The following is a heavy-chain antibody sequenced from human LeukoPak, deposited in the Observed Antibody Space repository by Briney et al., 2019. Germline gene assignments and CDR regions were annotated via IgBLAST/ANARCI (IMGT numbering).Heavy chain of an antibody. CDR1: GGSISSYY. J-gene: IGHJ5*02. CDR3: ARDVRPGDWFDP. CDR2: IYYSGST. D-gene: IGHD3-10*01. V-gene: IGHV4-59*12. Sequence: SETLSLTCTVSGGSISSYYWSWIRQPPGKGLEWIGYIYYSGSTKYNPSFKSRVTMSVDTSKNQFSLKLSSVTAADTAVYYCARDVRPGDWFDPWGQGTLVTVSS.